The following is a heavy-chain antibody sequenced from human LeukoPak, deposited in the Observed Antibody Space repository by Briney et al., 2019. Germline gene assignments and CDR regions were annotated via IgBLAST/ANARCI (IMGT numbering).Heavy chain of an antibody. V-gene: IGHV3-74*03. CDR2: IYVDGRST. CDR1: GFPFSSFW. D-gene: IGHD3-9*01. CDR3: VRDPYDILTVPYFDY. J-gene: IGHJ4*02. Sequence: GGSLRLSCAASGFPFSSFWMHWVRQAPGKGLVWVSRIYVDGRSTTYADSVKGRFTISRDNAKNTLYLQMNSLRAEDAAVYYCVRDPYDILTVPYFDYWGQGTLVTVSS.